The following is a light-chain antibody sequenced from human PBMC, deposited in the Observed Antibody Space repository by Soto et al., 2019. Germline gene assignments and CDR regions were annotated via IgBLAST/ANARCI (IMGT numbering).Light chain of an antibody. CDR1: SSDVGGYDY. CDR3: ISYASFNNYV. CDR2: DVT. V-gene: IGLV2-14*01. J-gene: IGLJ1*01. Sequence: QSVLTQPASVSGSPGQSITISCTGTSSDVGGYDYVSWYQQHPGKAPKLMIYDVTNRPSGVSNRFSGSMSGNTASLTISGLQAEDEADYYCISYASFNNYVSGTGTQLPVL.